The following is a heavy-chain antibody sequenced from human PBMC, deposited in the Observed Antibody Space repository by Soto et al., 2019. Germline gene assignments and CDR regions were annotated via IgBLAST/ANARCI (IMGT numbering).Heavy chain of an antibody. CDR1: GYTFTSYA. CDR3: ATGTRGGYYYYYMDV. D-gene: IGHD1-7*01. J-gene: IGHJ6*03. V-gene: IGHV1-3*01. CDR2: INAGNGNT. Sequence: ASVKVSCKASGYTFTSYAMHWVRQAPGQRLEWMGWINAGNGNTKYSQKFQGRVTITRDTSASTAYMELSSLRSEDTAVYYCATGTRGGYYYYYMDVWGKGTTVTVSS.